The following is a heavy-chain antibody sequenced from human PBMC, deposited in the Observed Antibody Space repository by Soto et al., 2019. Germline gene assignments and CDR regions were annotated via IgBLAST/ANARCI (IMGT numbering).Heavy chain of an antibody. Sequence: PGGSLRLSCAASGFTFSSYAMNWVRQAPGKGLEWVSSISGSGGDKHYADSVKGRFTISRDNSKDTLYLQMNSLRAEDTAVYYCAKQKGVPAAPFDYWGQGTLVTVSS. V-gene: IGHV3-23*01. J-gene: IGHJ4*02. CDR3: AKQKGVPAAPFDY. CDR2: ISGSGGDK. CDR1: GFTFSSYA. D-gene: IGHD2-2*01.